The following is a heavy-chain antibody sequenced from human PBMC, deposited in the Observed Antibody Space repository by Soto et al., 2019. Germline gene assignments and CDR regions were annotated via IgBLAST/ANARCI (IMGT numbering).Heavy chain of an antibody. CDR2: ISSSSSTI. CDR3: ARGHSSGYNWFDP. D-gene: IGHD6-19*01. CDR1: GFTFSRYS. V-gene: IGHV3-48*02. Sequence: EVQLVESGGGLVQPGGSLRLSCAASGFTFSRYSMNWVRQAPGKGLEWVSYISSSSSTIYHADSVKGRFTISRDNAKNSLYLQMNSLRDEDMAVYYCARGHSSGYNWFDPWGQGTLVTVSS. J-gene: IGHJ5*02.